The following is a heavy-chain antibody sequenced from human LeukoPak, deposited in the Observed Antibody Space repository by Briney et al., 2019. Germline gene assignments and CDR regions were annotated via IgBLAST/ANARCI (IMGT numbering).Heavy chain of an antibody. CDR3: ARVRSGSYLDY. V-gene: IGHV4-59*01. CDR2: IYYSGST. CDR1: GGSISSYY. J-gene: IGHJ4*02. D-gene: IGHD1-26*01. Sequence: SETLSLTCTVSGGSISSYYWSWIRQPPGKGLEWIGYIYYSGSTNYNPSLKSRVTISVDTSKNQLSLKLNSVTAADTAVYYCARVRSGSYLDYWGQGTLVTVPS.